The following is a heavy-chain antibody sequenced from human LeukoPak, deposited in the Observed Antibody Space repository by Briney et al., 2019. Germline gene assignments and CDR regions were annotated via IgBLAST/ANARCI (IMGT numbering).Heavy chain of an antibody. CDR3: ASVPPWFGESYIDY. Sequence: PSETLSLTCTVSGGSISSYYWSWIRQPAGKGLEWIGRIYTSGSTDYNPSLKSRVTMSVDTSKNQFSLKLSSVTAADTAVYYCASVPPWFGESYIDYWGQGTLVTVSS. CDR2: IYTSGST. J-gene: IGHJ4*02. CDR1: GGSISSYY. D-gene: IGHD3-10*01. V-gene: IGHV4-4*07.